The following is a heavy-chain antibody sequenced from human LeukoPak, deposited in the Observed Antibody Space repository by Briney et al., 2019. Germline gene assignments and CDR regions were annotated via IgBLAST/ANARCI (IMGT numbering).Heavy chain of an antibody. J-gene: IGHJ5*02. CDR1: GYSFDSYA. D-gene: IGHD3-10*01. V-gene: IGHV7-4-1*02. CDR3: ARDFGGFDP. Sequence: GASVNVSCKAFGYSFDSYAISWVRQAPGQGLEWMGWINTNTGKPTYAQGFRGRLVFSLDTSVSTAYLQISGLKAEDTAVYFCARDFGGFDPWGQGTQVTVSS. CDR2: INTNTGKP.